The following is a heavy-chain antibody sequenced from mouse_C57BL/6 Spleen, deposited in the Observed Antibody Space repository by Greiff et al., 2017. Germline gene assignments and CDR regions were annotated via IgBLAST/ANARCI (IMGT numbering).Heavy chain of an antibody. D-gene: IGHD2-4*01. CDR2: INPSTGGT. CDR1: GYTFTSYW. Sequence: VQLQQPGTELVKPGASVKLSCKASGYTFTSYWMHWVKQRPGQGLEWIGNINPSTGGTNYNAKFKSKATLTVDQSSSTAYMQLRSLTSEDSAVYYCARYDYDGDYAMDYWGQGTSVTVSS. J-gene: IGHJ4*01. CDR3: ARYDYDGDYAMDY. V-gene: IGHV1-53*01.